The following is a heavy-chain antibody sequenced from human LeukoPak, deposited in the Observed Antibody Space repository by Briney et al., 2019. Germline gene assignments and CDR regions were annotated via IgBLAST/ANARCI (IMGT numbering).Heavy chain of an antibody. CDR1: GYTFTGYY. V-gene: IGHV1-2*02. Sequence: ASVKVSCTASGYTFTGYYMHWVRQAPGQGLEWMGWINPNSGGTNYAQTFQGRVTITRDKSISTVYMELSRLRADDTAVYYCAGGPVTNNFDYWGQGPLVTVSS. J-gene: IGHJ4*02. CDR2: INPNSGGT. CDR3: AGGPVTNNFDY. D-gene: IGHD4-17*01.